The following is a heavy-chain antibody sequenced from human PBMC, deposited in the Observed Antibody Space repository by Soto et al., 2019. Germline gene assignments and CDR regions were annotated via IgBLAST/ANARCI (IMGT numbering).Heavy chain of an antibody. J-gene: IGHJ4*02. CDR1: GFTFSSYA. CDR3: SKVLGLFEYSTLPSLFDS. V-gene: IGHV3-30*18. Sequence: QVQLVDYGGGVVQPGRSLRLSCAASGFTFSSYAMHWVRQAPGKGLEWVGFISHDGNNKYYGDSVKGRFTISRDNSRNTLYLQMDGLRVEDTAVYYCSKVLGLFEYSTLPSLFDSWGPRTLVTVSS. CDR2: ISHDGNNK. D-gene: IGHD6-6*01.